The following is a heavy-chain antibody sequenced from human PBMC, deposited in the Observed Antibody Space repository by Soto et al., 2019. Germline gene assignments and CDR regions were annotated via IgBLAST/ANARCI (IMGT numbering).Heavy chain of an antibody. V-gene: IGHV3-7*04. CDR3: ARVPSTRDIWSYGVGGRYYYYYMDV. J-gene: IGHJ6*03. CDR2: IKQDGSER. CDR1: GFMFSSYC. Sequence: EVQLVESGGDLVQPGGSLRLSCAASGFMFSSYCMSWVRQAPGQGPEWVAHIKQDGSERYYVDPVKGRFTISRDNAKNSLYLQMDSLRAEDTAVYYCARVPSTRDIWSYGVGGRYYYYYMDVWGKGTTVTVSS. D-gene: IGHD1-7*01.